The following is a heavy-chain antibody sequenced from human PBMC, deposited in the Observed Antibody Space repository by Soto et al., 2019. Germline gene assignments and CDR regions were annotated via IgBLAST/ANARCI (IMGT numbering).Heavy chain of an antibody. V-gene: IGHV3-23*05. CDR1: GFSFSNYA. CDR2: IEISGRAA. D-gene: IGHD3-16*01. CDR3: AKGDGGYFDH. J-gene: IGHJ4*02. Sequence: EVQLLESGGGLVQPGGSLRLSCIASGFSFSNYAMIWVRQAPGKAPEWVSSIEISGRAAYYADSVKGRFPISRDASKNAVYLQMNSLRGGDTAVYFCAKGDGGYFDHWGQGSLVTVSS.